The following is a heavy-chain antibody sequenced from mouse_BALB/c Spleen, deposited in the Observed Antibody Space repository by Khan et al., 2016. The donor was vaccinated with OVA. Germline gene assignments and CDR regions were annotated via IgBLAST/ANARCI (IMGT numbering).Heavy chain of an antibody. V-gene: IGHV1-62-2*01. Sequence: QVQLQQSGAGLVKPGASVKLSCKASGYTFTEYIIHWIKQRSGQGLECIGRFYPGSGSIEYNEKFKDKATLTAAKYSRQVYLELSRLRSEDSAVYFSARQIFYGNYNYSMYYWGQGTSVTVSS. CDR1: GYTFTEYI. CDR3: ARQIFYGNYNYSMYY. CDR2: FYPGSGSI. D-gene: IGHD2-1*01. J-gene: IGHJ4*01.